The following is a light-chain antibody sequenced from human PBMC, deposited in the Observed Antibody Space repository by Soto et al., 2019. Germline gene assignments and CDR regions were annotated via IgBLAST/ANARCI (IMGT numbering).Light chain of an antibody. CDR1: SSNIGNNY. CDR2: DNN. CDR3: GTWDSTLRGV. Sequence: QSVLTQPPSVSAAPGQKVTISCSGSSSNIGNNYVSWYQHLPGAAPKLLIYDNNKRSSGIPDRFSGSKSGTSATLDITGLQTGDEADYYCGTWDSTLRGVFGTGTKLPS. J-gene: IGLJ1*01. V-gene: IGLV1-51*01.